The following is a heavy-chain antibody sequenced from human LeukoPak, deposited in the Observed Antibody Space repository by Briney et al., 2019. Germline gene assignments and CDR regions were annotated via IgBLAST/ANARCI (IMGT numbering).Heavy chain of an antibody. CDR2: IYYSGAT. J-gene: IGHJ4*02. CDR1: GGSISSYY. Sequence: KPSETLSLTCTVSGGSISSYYWSWIRQPPGKGLEWIGFIYYSGATKYNPSLESRVTISLDTSNNQFSLRLNSVTAADTAVYYCARRVAVPGSYYFDYWSQGTLVTVSS. CDR3: ARRVAVPGSYYFDY. V-gene: IGHV4-59*08. D-gene: IGHD2-15*01.